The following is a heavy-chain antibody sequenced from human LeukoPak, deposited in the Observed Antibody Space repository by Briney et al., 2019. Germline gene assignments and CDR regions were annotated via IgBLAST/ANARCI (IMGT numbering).Heavy chain of an antibody. CDR2: ISGSGGST. Sequence: GGSLRLSCAASGFTFSSYAMSWVRQAPGKGLEWVSAISGSGGSTYYADSVKGRFTISRDNSKNTLYLQMNSLRAEDTAVYYCAKDRASLEYSSSWDHDAFDIWGQGTMVTVSS. D-gene: IGHD6-13*01. CDR1: GFTFSSYA. V-gene: IGHV3-23*01. CDR3: AKDRASLEYSSSWDHDAFDI. J-gene: IGHJ3*02.